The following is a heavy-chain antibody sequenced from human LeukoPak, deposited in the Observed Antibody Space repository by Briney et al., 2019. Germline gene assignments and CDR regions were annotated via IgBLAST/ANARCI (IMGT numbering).Heavy chain of an antibody. CDR3: ALSMVRGPFSFYYYGVDV. CDR1: GFTFSDYY. Sequence: GGSLRLSCAASGFTFSDYYMSWIRQAPGKGLEWVSYISSSGSTIYYADSVKGRLTISRDNAKNSLYLEMNSLRADDTGVYYCALSMVRGPFSFYYYGVDVWGPGTAVTVSS. D-gene: IGHD3-10*01. V-gene: IGHV3-11*04. CDR2: ISSSGSTI. J-gene: IGHJ6*02.